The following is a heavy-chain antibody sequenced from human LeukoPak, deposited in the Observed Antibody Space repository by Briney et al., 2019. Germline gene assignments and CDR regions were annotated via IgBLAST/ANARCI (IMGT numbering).Heavy chain of an antibody. Sequence: ASVKVSCKASGYIFTTYSISWVRQAPGQGLEWMGWISTYNGNTNYAQKFQGRVPMTPDTSTSTAYMELRSLRSDDTAVFYCTRATSWWLLDYWGQGTLVTVSS. CDR2: ISTYNGNT. CDR1: GYIFTTYS. V-gene: IGHV1-18*01. J-gene: IGHJ4*02. CDR3: TRATSWWLLDY. D-gene: IGHD2-15*01.